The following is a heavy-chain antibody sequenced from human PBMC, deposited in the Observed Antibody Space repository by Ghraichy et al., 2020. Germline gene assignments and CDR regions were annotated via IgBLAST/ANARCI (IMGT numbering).Heavy chain of an antibody. J-gene: IGHJ4*02. CDR3: ARWAYDSSGYYPDY. V-gene: IGHV4-30-2*01. Sequence: SETLSLTCAVSGGSISSGGYSWSWIRQPPGKGLEWIGYIYHSGSTYYNPFLKSRVTISVDRSKNQFSLKLSSVTAADTAVYYCARWAYDSSGYYPDYWGQGTLVTVSS. CDR2: IYHSGST. CDR1: GGSISSGGYS. D-gene: IGHD3-22*01.